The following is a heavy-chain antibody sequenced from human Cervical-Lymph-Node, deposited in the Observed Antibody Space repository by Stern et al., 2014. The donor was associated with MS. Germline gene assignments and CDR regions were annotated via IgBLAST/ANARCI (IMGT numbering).Heavy chain of an antibody. CDR2: IYYSWRT. CDR3: ARGDRLWFGDPRAFDY. Sequence: VQLQESGPGLVKPSQTLSLTCTVSGGSISSGGYYWSWIRQHPGKGLEWIGDIYYSWRTYYNPSLKSRVTISVDTSKNKFSLKLSSVPAADTAVYYCARGDRLWFGDPRAFDYWGQGTLVTVSS. J-gene: IGHJ4*02. CDR1: GGSISSGGYY. V-gene: IGHV4-31*03. D-gene: IGHD3-10*01.